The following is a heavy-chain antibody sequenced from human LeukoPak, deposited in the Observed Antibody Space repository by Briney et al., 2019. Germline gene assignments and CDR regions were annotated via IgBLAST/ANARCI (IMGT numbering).Heavy chain of an antibody. Sequence: SETLSLTCTVSGGSISSYHWSWIRQPPGKGLEWIGYIYYSGSTNYNPSLKSRVTISVDTSKNQFSLKLSSVTAADTAVYYCARAPYYYGRRAELWFDPWGQGTLVTVSS. CDR1: GGSISSYH. D-gene: IGHD3-10*01. J-gene: IGHJ5*02. CDR3: ARAPYYYGRRAELWFDP. V-gene: IGHV4-59*01. CDR2: IYYSGST.